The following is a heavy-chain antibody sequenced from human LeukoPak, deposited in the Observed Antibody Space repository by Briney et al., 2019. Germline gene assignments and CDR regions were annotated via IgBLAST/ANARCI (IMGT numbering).Heavy chain of an antibody. CDR1: GGSISSYY. CDR2: IYYSGST. D-gene: IGHD2-21*01. J-gene: IGHJ4*02. Sequence: SETLSLTCTVSGGSISSYYWSWIRQPPGKGLEWIGYIYYSGSTNYTPSLKSRVTISVDTSKNQFSLKLSSVTAADTAVYYCARARKVSNSRAFDYWGQGTLVTVSS. CDR3: ARARKVSNSRAFDY. V-gene: IGHV4-59*01.